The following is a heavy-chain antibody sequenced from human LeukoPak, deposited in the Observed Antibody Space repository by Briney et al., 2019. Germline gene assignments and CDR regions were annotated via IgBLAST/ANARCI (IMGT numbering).Heavy chain of an antibody. Sequence: GGSLRLSCAASGFTFSSYELNWVRQAPGKGLEWISYINSGGSTIYYADSVQGRFTISRDNAKNSLYLQMNSLRVEDTAVYYCARGGYCSSTSCYRGAFDIWGQGTMVTVSS. J-gene: IGHJ3*02. CDR3: ARGGYCSSTSCYRGAFDI. V-gene: IGHV3-48*03. D-gene: IGHD2-2*01. CDR1: GFTFSSYE. CDR2: INSGGSTI.